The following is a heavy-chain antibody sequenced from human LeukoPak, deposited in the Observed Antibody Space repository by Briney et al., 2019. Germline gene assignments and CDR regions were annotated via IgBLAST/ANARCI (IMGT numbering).Heavy chain of an antibody. V-gene: IGHV3-30*04. D-gene: IGHD3-22*01. Sequence: PGGSLRLSCAASGFAFSSYAMHWVRQAPGKGLEWVAVISYDGSNKYYADSVKGRFTISRDNSKNTLYLQMNSLRAEDTAVYYCARDRITMTDYYMDVWGKGTTVTVSS. J-gene: IGHJ6*03. CDR1: GFAFSSYA. CDR3: ARDRITMTDYYMDV. CDR2: ISYDGSNK.